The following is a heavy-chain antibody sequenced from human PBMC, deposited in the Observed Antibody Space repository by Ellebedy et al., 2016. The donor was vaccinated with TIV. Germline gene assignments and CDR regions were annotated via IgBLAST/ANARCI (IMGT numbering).Heavy chain of an antibody. D-gene: IGHD3-22*01. J-gene: IGHJ4*02. CDR3: ARDFEGYDSSGYWHLFDY. V-gene: IGHV3-33*08. CDR2: IWYDGSNK. CDR1: GFTFSSYG. Sequence: GESLKISXAASGFTFSSYGMHWVRQAPGKGLEWVAVIWYDGSNKYYADSVKGRFTISRDNSKNTLYLQMNSLRAEDTAVYYCARDFEGYDSSGYWHLFDYWGQGTLVTVSS.